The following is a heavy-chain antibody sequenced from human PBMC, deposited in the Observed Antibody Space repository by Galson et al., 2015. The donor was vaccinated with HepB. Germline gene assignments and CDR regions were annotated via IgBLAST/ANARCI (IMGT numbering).Heavy chain of an antibody. D-gene: IGHD3-22*01. V-gene: IGHV5-51*01. CDR3: ARPNYYDSSGYAFDI. CDR2: IYPGNSDA. Sequence: QSGAEVKEPGESLKISCQGFGYNFPTYWIAWVRQMPGKGLEWMGMIYPGNSDARYSPSFQGQVTMSADKSISTAYLQWSSLKASDTAMYYCARPNYYDSSGYAFDIWGQGTMVTVSS. CDR1: GYNFPTYW. J-gene: IGHJ3*02.